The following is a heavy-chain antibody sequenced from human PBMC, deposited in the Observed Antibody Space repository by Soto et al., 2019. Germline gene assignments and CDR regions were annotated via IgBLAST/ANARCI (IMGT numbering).Heavy chain of an antibody. CDR2: ISGSGGST. V-gene: IGHV3-23*01. J-gene: IGHJ6*02. CDR1: GFTFSSYA. CDR3: AKDYGSGIFYYYYGMDV. D-gene: IGHD3-10*01. Sequence: PGGSLRLSCAASGFTFSSYAMSWVRQAPGKGLEWVSAISGSGGSTYYADSVKGRFTISRDNSKNTLYLQMNSLRAEDTAVYYCAKDYGSGIFYYYYGMDVWGQGTTVTVSS.